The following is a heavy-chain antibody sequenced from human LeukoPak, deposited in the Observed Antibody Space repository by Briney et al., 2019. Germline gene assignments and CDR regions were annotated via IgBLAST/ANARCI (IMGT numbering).Heavy chain of an antibody. D-gene: IGHD3-10*01. CDR3: ARVGVRYFDY. Sequence: SETLSLTCAVSGGSFSGYYWSWIRQPPGKGLEWIGEINHSGSTNYNPSLTSRVTISVDTSKNQFSLKLSSVTAADTAVYYCARVGVRYFDYWGQGTLVTVSS. CDR1: GGSFSGYY. CDR2: INHSGST. V-gene: IGHV4-34*01. J-gene: IGHJ4*02.